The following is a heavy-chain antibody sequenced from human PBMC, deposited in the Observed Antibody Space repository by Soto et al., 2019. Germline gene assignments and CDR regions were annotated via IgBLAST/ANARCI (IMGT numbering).Heavy chain of an antibody. Sequence: QVQLVQSGAEVKKPGASVKVSCKASGDTFTSYDINWVRQATGQGLEWMGWMNPKNGNTGYAQKFQGRVTMTRNTSTTTAYMELSSLRSEDTAVYYCAKAGWLGWFDPWGQGTLVTVSS. V-gene: IGHV1-8*01. CDR1: GDTFTSYD. J-gene: IGHJ5*02. D-gene: IGHD1-1*01. CDR3: AKAGWLGWFDP. CDR2: MNPKNGNT.